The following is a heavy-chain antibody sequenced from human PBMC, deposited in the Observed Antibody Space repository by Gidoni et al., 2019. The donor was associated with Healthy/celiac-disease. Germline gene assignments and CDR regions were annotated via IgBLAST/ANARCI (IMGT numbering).Heavy chain of an antibody. Sequence: EVQLLESGGGLVQPGGSLRLSCAASGFTFSSYAMSWVRQAPGKGLEWVSAISGSGGSTYYADSVKGRFTISRDNSKNTLYLQMNSLRAEDTAVYYCARWELLRYYFDYWGQGTLVTVSS. CDR1: GFTFSSYA. J-gene: IGHJ4*02. V-gene: IGHV3-23*01. D-gene: IGHD1-26*01. CDR2: ISGSGGST. CDR3: ARWELLRYYFDY.